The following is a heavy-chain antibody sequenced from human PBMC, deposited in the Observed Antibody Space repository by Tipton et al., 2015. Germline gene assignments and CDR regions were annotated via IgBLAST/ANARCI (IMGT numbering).Heavy chain of an antibody. Sequence: TLSLTCAVSGGSISSSKWWSWLRQPPGKGLEWIGELYHSGSTHYNPSLKSRVSISIDTSKNHFSLSLTSVTAADTAIYYCARDLEHGMDVWGQGTTVTVSS. V-gene: IGHV4-4*02. CDR1: GGSISSSKW. CDR3: ARDLEHGMDV. D-gene: IGHD5-24*01. CDR2: LYHSGST. J-gene: IGHJ6*02.